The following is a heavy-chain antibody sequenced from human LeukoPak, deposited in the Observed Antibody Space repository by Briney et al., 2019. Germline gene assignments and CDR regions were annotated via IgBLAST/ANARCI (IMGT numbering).Heavy chain of an antibody. CDR1: GGSISSYY. CDR2: IYYSGST. CDR3: ARDRGFGEYNWFDP. Sequence: RTSETLSLTCTVSGGSISSYYWSWIRQPPGKGLEWIGYIYYSGSTNYNPSLKSRVTISVDTSKNQFSLRLSSVTAADTAIYYCARDRGFGEYNWFDPWGQGTLVTVSS. J-gene: IGHJ5*02. D-gene: IGHD3-10*01. V-gene: IGHV4-59*01.